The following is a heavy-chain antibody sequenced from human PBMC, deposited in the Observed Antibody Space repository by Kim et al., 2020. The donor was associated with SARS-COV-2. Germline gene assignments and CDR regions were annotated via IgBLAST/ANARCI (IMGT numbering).Heavy chain of an antibody. CDR1: GGTFSSYA. CDR3: AGRKTGYSSSWYSAALYYYYGMDV. D-gene: IGHD6-13*01. V-gene: IGHV1-69*13. CDR2: IIPIFGTA. Sequence: SVKVSCKASGGTFSSYAISWVRQAPGQGLEWMGGIIPIFGTANYAQKFQGRVTITADESTSTAYMELSSLRSEDTAVYYCAGRKTGYSSSWYSAALYYYYGMDVWGQGTTVTVSS. J-gene: IGHJ6*02.